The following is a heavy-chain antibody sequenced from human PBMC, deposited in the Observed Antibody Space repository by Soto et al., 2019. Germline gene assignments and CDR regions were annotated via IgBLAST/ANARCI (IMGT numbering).Heavy chain of an antibody. Sequence: QVQLVQSGAEVKKPGASVKVSCKASGYRFTGYHMHWVRQAPGQGLEWMGIINPSGASIRYAQKFQGRVTMTRDTSTSTVYMDLSSLRSEDTAVYYCARERQSGSIINSLDYWGQGTLVTVSS. V-gene: IGHV1-46*01. CDR2: INPSGASI. J-gene: IGHJ4*02. D-gene: IGHD3-22*01. CDR1: GYRFTGYH. CDR3: ARERQSGSIINSLDY.